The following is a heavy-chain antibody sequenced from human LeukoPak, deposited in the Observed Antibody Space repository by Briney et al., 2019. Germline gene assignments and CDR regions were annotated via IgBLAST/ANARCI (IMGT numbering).Heavy chain of an antibody. Sequence: PGGPLRLSWAPSGFTFSSYSMNWVRQARGKAVEWVSSISSSSSYIYYADSVKGRFTISRDNAKNSLYLQMNSLRAEDTAVYYCATEQWLPQGDYWGQGTLVTVSS. J-gene: IGHJ4*02. CDR1: GFTFSSYS. D-gene: IGHD6-19*01. CDR2: ISSSSSYI. CDR3: ATEQWLPQGDY. V-gene: IGHV3-21*01.